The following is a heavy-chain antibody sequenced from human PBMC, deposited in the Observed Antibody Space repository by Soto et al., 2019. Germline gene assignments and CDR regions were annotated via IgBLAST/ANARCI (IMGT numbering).Heavy chain of an antibody. CDR2: ISYDGSNK. CDR3: ARTANWGSRGALDI. CDR1: GFTFSSYA. J-gene: IGHJ3*02. D-gene: IGHD7-27*01. V-gene: IGHV3-30-3*01. Sequence: GGSLRLSCAASGFTFSSYAMHWVRQAPGKGLEWVAVISYDGSNKYYADSVQGRFTISRDNSKNTLYLQMNSLRAEDTAVYYCARTANWGSRGALDIWGQGTMVTVSS.